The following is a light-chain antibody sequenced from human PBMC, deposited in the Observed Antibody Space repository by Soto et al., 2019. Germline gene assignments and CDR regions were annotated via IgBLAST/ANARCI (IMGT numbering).Light chain of an antibody. CDR1: RSDVGGYNY. Sequence: QFVLTQPASVSGSPGQSITISCTGTRSDVGGYNYVSWYQQHPGKAPKLMIYDVSNRPSGVSNRFSGSKSGNTASLTISGLQAEDEADYYCSSYTSSSTYVFGTGTKVTVL. CDR2: DVS. J-gene: IGLJ1*01. V-gene: IGLV2-14*01. CDR3: SSYTSSSTYV.